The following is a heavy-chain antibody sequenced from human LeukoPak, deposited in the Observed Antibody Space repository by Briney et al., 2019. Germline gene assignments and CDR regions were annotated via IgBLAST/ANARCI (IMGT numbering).Heavy chain of an antibody. CDR2: ISYDGSNE. J-gene: IGHJ4*02. CDR3: AKEFNRGLPDY. V-gene: IGHV3-30*18. D-gene: IGHD2-21*01. Sequence: WVAVISYDGSNEYYADSVKGRFTISRDNSKNTLYLQMSSLRAEDTAVYYCAKEFNRGLPDYWGQGTLVTVPS.